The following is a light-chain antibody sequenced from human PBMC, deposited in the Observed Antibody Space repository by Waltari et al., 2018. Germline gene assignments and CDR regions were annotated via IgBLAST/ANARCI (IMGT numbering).Light chain of an antibody. Sequence: DIQMTQSPSTLSAAVGDSVTITCRASQSISIWLAWHQQKPGTAPKLLIYKASSLQSGVPSRFSGSGSGTEFTLTISSLQPDDFATYYCQQYEGYSTFGQGTKLEI. CDR2: KAS. CDR1: QSISIW. CDR3: QQYEGYST. V-gene: IGKV1-5*03. J-gene: IGKJ2*01.